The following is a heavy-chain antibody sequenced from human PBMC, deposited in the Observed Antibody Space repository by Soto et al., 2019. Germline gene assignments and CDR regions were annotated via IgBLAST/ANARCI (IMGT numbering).Heavy chain of an antibody. D-gene: IGHD6-13*01. J-gene: IGHJ4*02. Sequence: SETLSLTCLVSGQYIKSNFWWAWVRQSPGKDLEWIGEIYHSGSAIYTPSLKNRVTLSLDESKNEFSLNMDPVDTATYYCAHKKVSSSPFDYWGQGTLVTVSS. CDR3: AHKKVSSSPFDY. CDR1: GQYIKSNFW. V-gene: IGHV4-4*02. CDR2: IYHSGSA.